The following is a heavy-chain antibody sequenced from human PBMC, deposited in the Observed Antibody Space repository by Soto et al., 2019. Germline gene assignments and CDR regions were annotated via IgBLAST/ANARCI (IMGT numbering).Heavy chain of an antibody. J-gene: IGHJ6*02. Sequence: QVQLVESGGGVVQPGGSLRLSCAASGFTFSRYGMHWVRQAPGKGLQWVAVISYDGSNKYYADSVKGRFTISRDNSKNTLYLQMNSLRAEDTAVYYCAKGGPAANPYYYYGMDVWGQGTTVTVSS. CDR2: ISYDGSNK. V-gene: IGHV3-30*18. CDR3: AKGGPAANPYYYYGMDV. CDR1: GFTFSRYG. D-gene: IGHD2-2*01.